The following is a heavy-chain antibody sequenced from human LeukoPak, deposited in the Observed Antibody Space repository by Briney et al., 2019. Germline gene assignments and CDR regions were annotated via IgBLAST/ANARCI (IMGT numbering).Heavy chain of an antibody. J-gene: IGHJ5*02. CDR3: ARDQGAVAGIDP. CDR2: IYYSGST. Sequence: SETLSLTCTVPGGSISSSSYYWGWIRQPPGKGLEWIGSIYYSGSTYYNPSLESRVTISIDTSKNQFSVKLTSVTAADTAVHYCARDQGAVAGIDPWGQGTLVTVSS. CDR1: GGSISSSSYY. D-gene: IGHD6-19*01. V-gene: IGHV4-39*07.